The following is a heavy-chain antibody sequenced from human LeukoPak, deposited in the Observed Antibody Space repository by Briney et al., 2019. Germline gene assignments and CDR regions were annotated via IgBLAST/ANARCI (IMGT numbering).Heavy chain of an antibody. CDR2: ISGSGGST. CDR1: GFTFSSYA. CDR3: AKASTYDILPGLPYYFDY. Sequence: GGSLRLSCAASGFTFSSYAMSWARQAPGKGLEWVSAISGSGGSTYYADSVKGRFTISRDNSKNTLYLQMNSLRAEDTAVYYCAKASTYDILPGLPYYFDYWGQGTLVTVSS. D-gene: IGHD3-9*01. V-gene: IGHV3-23*01. J-gene: IGHJ4*02.